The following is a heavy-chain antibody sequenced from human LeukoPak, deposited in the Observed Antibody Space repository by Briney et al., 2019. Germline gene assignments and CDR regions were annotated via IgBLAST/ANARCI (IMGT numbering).Heavy chain of an antibody. J-gene: IGHJ3*02. CDR2: IYPSDSDT. Sequence: GEALKISCQGSGYSFTNSWSGWVRQMPGKGLECLGTIYPSDSDTTYTPSFQGQVTISADKSISTAYLQWSSLKASDTAMYYCASAGDTSDYFYFSAFDIWGQGTMVTVSS. CDR1: GYSFTNSW. CDR3: ASAGDTSDYFYFSAFDI. D-gene: IGHD3-22*01. V-gene: IGHV5-51*01.